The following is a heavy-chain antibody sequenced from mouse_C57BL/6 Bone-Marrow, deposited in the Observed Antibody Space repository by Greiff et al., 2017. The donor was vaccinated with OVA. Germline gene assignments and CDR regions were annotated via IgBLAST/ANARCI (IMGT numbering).Heavy chain of an antibody. CDR3: ARHDYGSSFYAMDY. D-gene: IGHD1-1*01. CDR2: ISNLAYSI. Sequence: EVQGVESGGGLVQPGGSLKLSCAASGFTFSDYGMAWVRQAPRKGPEWVAFISNLAYSIYYADTVTGRFTISRENAKNTLYLEMSSLMSEDTAMYYCARHDYGSSFYAMDYWGQGTSVTVSS. V-gene: IGHV5-15*01. J-gene: IGHJ4*01. CDR1: GFTFSDYG.